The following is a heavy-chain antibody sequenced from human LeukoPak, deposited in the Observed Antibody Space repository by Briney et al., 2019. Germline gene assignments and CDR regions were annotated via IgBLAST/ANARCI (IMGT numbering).Heavy chain of an antibody. CDR3: ARDGEAWELLGYLDY. D-gene: IGHD1-26*01. CDR1: GYTFTSYG. CDR2: ISAYNGNT. V-gene: IGHV1-18*01. Sequence: ASVKVSCKASGYTFTSYGISWVRQAPGQGLEWVGWISAYNGNTNYAQKLRGRVTMTTDTSTSTAYMELRSLRSDDTAVYYCARDGEAWELLGYLDYWGQGTLVTVSS. J-gene: IGHJ4*02.